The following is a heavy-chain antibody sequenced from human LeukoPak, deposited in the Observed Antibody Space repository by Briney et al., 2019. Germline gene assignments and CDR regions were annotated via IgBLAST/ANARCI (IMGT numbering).Heavy chain of an antibody. CDR3: ARSSYDFWSGYLPYYYMDV. D-gene: IGHD3-3*01. J-gene: IGHJ6*03. CDR2: INHSGST. CDR1: GGSFSGYY. V-gene: IGHV4-34*01. Sequence: SETLSLTCAVYGGSFSGYYWSWIRQPPGKGLEWIGEINHSGSTNYNPSLKSRVTISVDTSKNQFSLKPSSVTAADTAVYYCARSSYDFWSGYLPYYYMDVWGKGTTVTVSS.